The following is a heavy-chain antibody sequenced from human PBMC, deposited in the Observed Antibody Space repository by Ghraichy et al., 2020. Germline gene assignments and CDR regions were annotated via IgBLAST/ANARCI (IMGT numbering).Heavy chain of an antibody. J-gene: IGHJ4*02. CDR3: ARGWVQLWLPEKMYYFDY. Sequence: SETLSLTCAVYGGSFSGYYWSWIRQPPGKGLEWIGEINHSGSTNYNPSLKSRVTISVDTSKNQFSLKLSSVTVADTAVYYCARGWVQLWLPEKMYYFDYWGQGTLVTVSS. V-gene: IGHV4-34*01. CDR2: INHSGST. D-gene: IGHD5-18*01. CDR1: GGSFSGYY.